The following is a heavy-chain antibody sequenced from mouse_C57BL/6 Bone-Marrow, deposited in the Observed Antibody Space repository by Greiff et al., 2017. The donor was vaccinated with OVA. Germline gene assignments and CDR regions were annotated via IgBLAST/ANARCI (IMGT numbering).Heavy chain of an antibody. CDR1: GFNIKDDY. Sequence: VHVKQSGAELVRPGASVKLSCTASGFNIKDDYMHWVKQRPEQGLEWIGWIDPENGDTEYASKFQGKATITADTSSNTAYLQLSSLTSEDTAVYYCTTDSSASYWGQGTLVTVSA. CDR3: TTDSSASY. D-gene: IGHD3-2*02. V-gene: IGHV14-4*01. CDR2: IDPENGDT. J-gene: IGHJ3*01.